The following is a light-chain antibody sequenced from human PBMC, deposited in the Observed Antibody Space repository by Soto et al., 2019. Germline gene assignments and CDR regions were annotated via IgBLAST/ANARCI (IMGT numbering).Light chain of an antibody. CDR2: EVS. CDR1: SSDVGGYNS. J-gene: IGLJ2*01. V-gene: IGLV2-14*01. CDR3: NSYTSSSTPV. Sequence: QSVLTQPASVSGSPGQSITISCTGASSDVGGYNSVSWYQQHPGKAPKLMIYEVSNRPSGVSNRFSGSKSGNTASLTISGLQAEDEADYYCNSYTSSSTPVFGGGTKLTVL.